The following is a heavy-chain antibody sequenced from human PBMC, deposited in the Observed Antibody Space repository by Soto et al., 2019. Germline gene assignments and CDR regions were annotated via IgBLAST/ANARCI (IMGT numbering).Heavy chain of an antibody. V-gene: IGHV3-74*01. J-gene: IGHJ4*02. D-gene: IGHD3-10*01. Sequence: EVLLVESGGGLVHPGGSLRLSCVASGFTFNNYWMHWVRQVPGKGLVWVSRIKTDGSSPNYADSVEGRFTISSDNAKNTLYLQMNSLRAEVTAVYYCARDRIAGSGSCDNWGQGTLVTVSS. CDR2: IKTDGSSP. CDR1: GFTFNNYW. CDR3: ARDRIAGSGSCDN.